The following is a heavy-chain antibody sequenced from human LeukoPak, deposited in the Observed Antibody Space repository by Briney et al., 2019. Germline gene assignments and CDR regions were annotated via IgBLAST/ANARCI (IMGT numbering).Heavy chain of an antibody. J-gene: IGHJ4*02. V-gene: IGHV3-7*01. CDR2: IKQDGSEK. CDR3: ARGNGDYVLWY. D-gene: IGHD4-17*01. Sequence: GGSLRLSCAASGFTFSSYWMSWVRQAPGKGLEWVANIKQDGSEKYYVDSVKGRFTISRDNSKNTLYLQMNSLRAEDTAVYYCARGNGDYVLWYWGQGTLVTVSS. CDR1: GFTFSSYW.